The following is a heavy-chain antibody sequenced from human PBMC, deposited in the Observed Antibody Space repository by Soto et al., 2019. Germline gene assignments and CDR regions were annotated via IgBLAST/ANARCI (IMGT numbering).Heavy chain of an antibody. V-gene: IGHV4-4*07. D-gene: IGHD3-3*01. Sequence: PSETLSLTCTVSGGSISSYYWSWIRQPAGKGLEWIGRIYTSGSTNYNPSLKSRVTMSVDTSKNQFSLKLSSVTAADTAVYYCARESRFVYYDFWSGQDYYYGMDVWGQGTTVTVSS. CDR1: GGSISSYY. CDR3: ARESRFVYYDFWSGQDYYYGMDV. J-gene: IGHJ6*02. CDR2: IYTSGST.